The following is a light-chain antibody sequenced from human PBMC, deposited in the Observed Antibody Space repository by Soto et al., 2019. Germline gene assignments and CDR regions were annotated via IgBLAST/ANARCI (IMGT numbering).Light chain of an antibody. CDR3: QQYGSSRRT. V-gene: IGKV3-20*01. CDR1: LSISNY. CDR2: DAS. Sequence: EVVLTQSPGTLSLSAGERATLSCRASLSISNYLAWYQQKPGQAPRLLIYDASSRATGIPDRFSGSASGTEFTLTISRLEPEDFAVYYCQQYGSSRRTFGQGTKVEIK. J-gene: IGKJ1*01.